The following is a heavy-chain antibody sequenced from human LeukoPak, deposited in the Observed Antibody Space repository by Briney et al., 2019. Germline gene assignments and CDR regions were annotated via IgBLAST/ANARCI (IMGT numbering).Heavy chain of an antibody. CDR3: ARGARSSSWYECFDY. CDR1: GFTFSSCA. V-gene: IGHV3-21*01. CDR2: ISSSSSYI. D-gene: IGHD6-13*01. Sequence: GGSLRLSCVASGFTFSSCAMSWVRQAPGKGLEWVSSISSSSSYIYYADSVKGRFTISRDNAKNSLYLQMNSLRAEDTAVYYCARGARSSSWYECFDYWGQGTLVTVSS. J-gene: IGHJ4*02.